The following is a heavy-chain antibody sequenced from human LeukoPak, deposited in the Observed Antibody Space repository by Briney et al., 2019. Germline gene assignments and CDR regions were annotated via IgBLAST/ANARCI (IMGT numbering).Heavy chain of an antibody. V-gene: IGHV1-2*02. CDR1: GYTFTGYY. CDR3: ARDLYTEFDY. Sequence: GASVKVSCKASGYTFTGYYIHWVRQAPGQGLEWLGWINPNSSATKYAQKFQGRVTLTRDTSISTVYMELSSLRSDDTAFYYCARDLYTEFDYWGQGTLVTVSS. CDR2: INPNSSAT. J-gene: IGHJ4*02.